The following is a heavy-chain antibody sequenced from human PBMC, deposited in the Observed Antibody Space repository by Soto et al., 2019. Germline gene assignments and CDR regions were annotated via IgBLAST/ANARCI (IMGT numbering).Heavy chain of an antibody. V-gene: IGHV3-11*01. CDR1: GFTFSDYY. CDR2: ISSSGSTI. CDR3: AKVQSGYSYGPPYYYYYGMDV. J-gene: IGHJ6*02. D-gene: IGHD5-18*01. Sequence: GGSLRLSCAASGFTFSDYYMSWIRQAPGKGLEWVSYISSSGSTIYYADSVKGRFTISRDNSKNSLYLHMNSLRAEDTAVYYCAKVQSGYSYGPPYYYYYGMDVWGQGTTVTVSS.